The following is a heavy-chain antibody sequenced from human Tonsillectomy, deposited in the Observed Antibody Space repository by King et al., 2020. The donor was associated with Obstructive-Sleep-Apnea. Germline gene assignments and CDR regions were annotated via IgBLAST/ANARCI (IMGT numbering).Heavy chain of an antibody. J-gene: IGHJ4*02. CDR3: ARDLSSSSPPAAAGEY. Sequence: QLVQSGGGVVQPGRSLRLSCAASGFNFSSYAMHWVRQAPGKGLEWGAVISYDGSNQHYADSVKGRFTISRDNSKNTLYLQVNSLRAEDTAVYYCARDLSSSSPPAAAGEYWGQGTLVTVSS. CDR2: ISYDGSNQ. D-gene: IGHD6-13*01. V-gene: IGHV3-30-3*01. CDR1: GFNFSSYA.